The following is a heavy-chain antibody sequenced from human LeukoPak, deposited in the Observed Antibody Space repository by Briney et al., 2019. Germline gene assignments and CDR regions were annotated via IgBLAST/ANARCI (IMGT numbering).Heavy chain of an antibody. CDR1: GGTFSSYA. CDR2: IIPIFGTA. J-gene: IGHJ4*02. Sequence: GASVKVSCKASGGTFSSYAISWVRQAPGQGLEWMGGIIPIFGTANYAQKFQGRVTITADKSTSTAYMALSRLRSEDTAVYYCARGIYGSGSYPPDYWGQGTLVTVSS. CDR3: ARGIYGSGSYPPDY. D-gene: IGHD3-10*01. V-gene: IGHV1-69*06.